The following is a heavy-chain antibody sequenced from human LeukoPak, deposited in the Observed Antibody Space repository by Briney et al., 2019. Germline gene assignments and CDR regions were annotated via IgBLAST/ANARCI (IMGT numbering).Heavy chain of an antibody. CDR3: ARDTYYYDNGDFIDAFDI. CDR2: INYSGRT. J-gene: IGHJ3*02. V-gene: IGHV4-59*01. Sequence: SETLSLTCTVSGGSISSYYWSWVRQSPGKGLEWIGYINYSGRTNSSPSLKSRVAISVDTSKNQFSLRLSSVTAADTAVYYCARDTYYYDNGDFIDAFDIWGQGTMVTVSS. D-gene: IGHD3-22*01. CDR1: GGSISSYY.